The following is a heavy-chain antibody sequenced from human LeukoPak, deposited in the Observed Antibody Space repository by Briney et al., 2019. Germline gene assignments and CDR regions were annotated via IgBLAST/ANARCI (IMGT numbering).Heavy chain of an antibody. CDR1: GGSINNYY. CDR3: ARVFPHGYSDY. J-gene: IGHJ4*02. D-gene: IGHD5-24*01. CDR2: IHYSGST. V-gene: IGHV4-59*01. Sequence: SETLSLTCTVSGGSINNYYWTWIRQPPRKGLEWIGYIHYSGSTKYSPSLKSRLTISVDTSKNQFSLGLTSVTAADTAIYYCARVFPHGYSDYWGQGTLVTVSS.